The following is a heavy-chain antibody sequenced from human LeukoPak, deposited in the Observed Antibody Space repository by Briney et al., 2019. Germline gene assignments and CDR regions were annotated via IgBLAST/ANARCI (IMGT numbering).Heavy chain of an antibody. V-gene: IGHV5-51*01. CDR2: IYPGDSDT. J-gene: IGHJ6*03. Sequence: GESLKISCKGSGYSFTSYWIGWVRQMPGKGLEWMGIIYPGDSDTRYSPSFQGQVTISADKSISTAYLQWSSLKASDTAMYYCARLSNRLVPYAKPGAGYFYYMDVWGKGTTVTVSS. CDR3: ARLSNRLVPYAKPGAGYFYYMDV. D-gene: IGHD2-2*01. CDR1: GYSFTSYW.